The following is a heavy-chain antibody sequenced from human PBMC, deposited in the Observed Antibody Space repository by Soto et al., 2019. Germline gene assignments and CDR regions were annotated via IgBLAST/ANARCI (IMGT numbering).Heavy chain of an antibody. CDR1: GFTFSNAW. CDR3: TTLYCSSTSCYAVDYYYGMDV. J-gene: IGHJ6*02. CDR2: IKSKTDGGTT. V-gene: IGHV3-15*07. Sequence: GGSLRLSCAASGFTFSNAWMNWVRQAPGKGLEWVGRIKSKTDGGTTDYAAPVKGRLTISRDDSKNTLYLQMNSLKTEDTTVYYCTTLYCSSTSCYAVDYYYGMDVWGQGTTVTVSS. D-gene: IGHD2-2*01.